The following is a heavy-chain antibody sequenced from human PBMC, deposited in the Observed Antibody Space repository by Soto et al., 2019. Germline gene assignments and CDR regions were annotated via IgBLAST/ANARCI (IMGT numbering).Heavy chain of an antibody. J-gene: IGHJ4*02. CDR3: VKGGRDLGH. V-gene: IGHV3-74*01. D-gene: IGHD3-3*01. Sequence: EVQLVESGGGLVQPGGSLRLSCADSGFTFSNYWIHWVRQAPGKGLVWVSQINTDGSASNYADSVKGRFSISRDNAKNTLFLQMNSLRAEDTAVYYCVKGGRDLGHWGQGTLVTVSS. CDR1: GFTFSNYW. CDR2: INTDGSAS.